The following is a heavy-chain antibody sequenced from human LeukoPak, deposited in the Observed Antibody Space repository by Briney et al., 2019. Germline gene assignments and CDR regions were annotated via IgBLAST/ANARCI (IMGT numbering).Heavy chain of an antibody. D-gene: IGHD2-2*01. CDR1: GYTFTSYG. CDR2: ISAYNGNT. CDR3: ARVGLGSCSSTTCYGRAFDI. Sequence: ASVKVSCKASGYTFTSYGISWVRQAPGQGLEWMGWISAYNGNTNYAQKLQGRVTMTTDTSTSTAYMELRSLRSDDTAVYYCARVGLGSCSSTTCYGRAFDIWGQGTMVTVFS. J-gene: IGHJ3*02. V-gene: IGHV1-18*01.